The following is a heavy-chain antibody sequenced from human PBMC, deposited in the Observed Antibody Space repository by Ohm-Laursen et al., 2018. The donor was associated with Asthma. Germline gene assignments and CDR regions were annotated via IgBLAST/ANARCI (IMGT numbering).Heavy chain of an antibody. D-gene: IGHD6-13*01. CDR2: IYPGDSDT. Sequence: ESLKISCKGSGYSFTSYWIGWVRQMPGKGLEWMGIIYPGDSDTRYSPSFQGQVTISADKSISTAYLQWSSLKASDTAMYYCARLVGAAATLAYYYGMDVWGQGTTVTVSS. J-gene: IGHJ6*02. CDR3: ARLVGAAATLAYYYGMDV. V-gene: IGHV5-51*01. CDR1: GYSFTSYW.